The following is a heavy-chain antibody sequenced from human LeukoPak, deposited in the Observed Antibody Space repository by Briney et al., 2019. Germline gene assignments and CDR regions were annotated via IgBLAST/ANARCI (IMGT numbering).Heavy chain of an antibody. CDR2: INSDGSST. CDR3: ARAPEPTYNYYYGMDV. V-gene: IGHV3-74*01. D-gene: IGHD1-14*01. J-gene: IGHJ6*02. Sequence: GGSLRLSCAASGFTFSSYWMHWVRQAPGKGLVWVSRINSDGSSTSYADSVKGRFTISRDNAKNTLYLQMNSLRAEDTAVYYCARAPEPTYNYYYGMDVWGQGTTVTVSS. CDR1: GFTFSSYW.